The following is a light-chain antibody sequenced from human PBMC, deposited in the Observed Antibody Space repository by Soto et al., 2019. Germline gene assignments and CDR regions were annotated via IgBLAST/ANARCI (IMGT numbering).Light chain of an antibody. Sequence: DIQMTQSPSSLSASVGERVTITCRASQSISNYLNWYQQKPGKASKLLIYAASSLQSGVPSRCSGSGSGTDFTLTISSLQPEDFATYYCQQSYSIPRTFGPGTKVDIK. V-gene: IGKV1-39*01. CDR1: QSISNY. J-gene: IGKJ3*01. CDR3: QQSYSIPRT. CDR2: AAS.